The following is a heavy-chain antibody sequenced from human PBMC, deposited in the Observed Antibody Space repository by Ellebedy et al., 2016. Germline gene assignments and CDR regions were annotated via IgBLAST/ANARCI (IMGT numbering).Heavy chain of an antibody. V-gene: IGHV1-18*01. CDR3: ASFHVDTAMANYYYYGMDV. J-gene: IGHJ6*02. CDR1: GYTFTSYA. CDR2: ISAYNGNT. D-gene: IGHD5-18*01. Sequence: ASVKVSCKASGYTFTSYAMHWVRQAPGQRLEWMGWISAYNGNTNYAQKLQGRVTMTTDTSTSTAYMELRSLRSDDTAVYYCASFHVDTAMANYYYYGMDVWGQGTTVTVSS.